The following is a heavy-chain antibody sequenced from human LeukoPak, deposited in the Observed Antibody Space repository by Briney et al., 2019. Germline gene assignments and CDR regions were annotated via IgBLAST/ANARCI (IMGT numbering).Heavy chain of an antibody. J-gene: IGHJ6*03. Sequence: GGSLRLSCAASGFTFSSYAMHWDRQAPGKGLEYVSAISSNGGSTYYANSVKGRFTISRDNSKNTLYLQMGSLRAEDMAVYYCARDGIFTGYYDGRYYYYYMDVWGKGTTVTISS. CDR3: ARDGIFTGYYDGRYYYYYMDV. V-gene: IGHV3-64*01. CDR1: GFTFSSYA. CDR2: ISSNGGST. D-gene: IGHD3-9*01.